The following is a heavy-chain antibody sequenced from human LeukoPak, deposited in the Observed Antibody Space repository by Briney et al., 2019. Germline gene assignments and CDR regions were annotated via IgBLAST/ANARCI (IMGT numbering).Heavy chain of an antibody. CDR2: IYYSGST. Sequence: SETLSLTCSVSGGSITSYYWSWIRQPPGKGLEWIGYIYYSGSTNYNPSLKSRVTISVDTSKNQFSLKLSSVTAADTAVYYCARGTDLSSSWYDYWGQETLVTVSS. D-gene: IGHD6-13*01. V-gene: IGHV4-59*01. CDR3: ARGTDLSSSWYDY. J-gene: IGHJ4*02. CDR1: GGSITSYY.